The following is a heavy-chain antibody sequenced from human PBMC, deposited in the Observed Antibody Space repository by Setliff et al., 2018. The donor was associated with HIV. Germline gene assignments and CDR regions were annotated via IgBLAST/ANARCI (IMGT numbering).Heavy chain of an antibody. V-gene: IGHV3-33*01. D-gene: IGHD2-21*01. Sequence: GGSLRLSCEASGFPFSVHGMHWVRQSPGKGLEWLAVIWYDGGTKYYADSPQGRFTISRDDSKNSVYLQMNTLGAEDTAVYYCARGQFRLRPDSLDLWGQGTLVTVSS. CDR3: ARGQFRLRPDSLDL. J-gene: IGHJ4*03. CDR2: IWYDGGTK. CDR1: GFPFSVHG.